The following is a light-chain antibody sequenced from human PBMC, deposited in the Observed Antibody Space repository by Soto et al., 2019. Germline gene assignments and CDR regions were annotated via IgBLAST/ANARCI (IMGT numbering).Light chain of an antibody. J-gene: IGKJ1*01. CDR2: GAS. CDR1: QSVSSNF. CDR3: QQYGNSPRT. V-gene: IGKV3-20*01. Sequence: DIVLTQSPGTLSLSPGERATLSCRASQSVSSNFLAWYQQKPGQAPRLLISGASSRATGIPDRFSGSGFGTDFTLTISRLEPEDFAVYYCQQYGNSPRTFGQGTKVDIK.